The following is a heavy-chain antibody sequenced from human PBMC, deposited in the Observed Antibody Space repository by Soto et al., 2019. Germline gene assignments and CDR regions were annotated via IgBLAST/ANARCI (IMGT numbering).Heavy chain of an antibody. CDR3: ARVVGDLGGSSPFDY. D-gene: IGHD3-10*01. CDR2: IYYSGST. Sequence: SETLSLTCTVSGGSVSSGSYYWSWIRQPPGKGLEWIGYIYYSGSTNYNPSLKSRVTISVDTSKNQFSLKLSSVTAADTAVYYCARVVGDLGGSSPFDYWGQGTLVTVSS. J-gene: IGHJ4*02. CDR1: GGSVSSGSYY. V-gene: IGHV4-61*01.